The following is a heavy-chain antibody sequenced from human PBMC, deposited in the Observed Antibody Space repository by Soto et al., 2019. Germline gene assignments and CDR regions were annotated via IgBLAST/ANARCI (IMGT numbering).Heavy chain of an antibody. Sequence: QVQLVESGGGVVQPGRSLRLSCATSGFTFSSYAMHCVRKAPGTRLAWVSDISYDGTNKYYADSVKGRFTISRDNSKNTLYLQMNSLRAEDTAVYYSARDRCSVGSCYPPLHFCYWGQGTLVTVSS. CDR2: ISYDGTNK. CDR1: GFTFSSYA. CDR3: ARDRCSVGSCYPPLHFCY. J-gene: IGHJ4*02. V-gene: IGHV3-30-3*01. D-gene: IGHD2-15*01.